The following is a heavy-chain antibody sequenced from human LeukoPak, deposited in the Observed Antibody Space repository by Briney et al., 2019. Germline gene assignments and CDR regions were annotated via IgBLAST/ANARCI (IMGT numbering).Heavy chain of an antibody. CDR1: GGSISSHY. Sequence: SETLSLTCTVSGGSISSHYWSWIRQPPGKGLEWIGYIYYSGSTNYNPSLKGRVTISVDTSKNQFSLKLSSVTAADTAVYYCARDSLLWFGESLSNYMDVWGKGTTVTVSS. J-gene: IGHJ6*03. V-gene: IGHV4-59*11. CDR2: IYYSGST. D-gene: IGHD3-10*01. CDR3: ARDSLLWFGESLSNYMDV.